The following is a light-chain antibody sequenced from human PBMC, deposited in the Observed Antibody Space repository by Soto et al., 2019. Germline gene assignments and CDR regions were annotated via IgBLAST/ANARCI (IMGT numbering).Light chain of an antibody. CDR2: GAS. V-gene: IGKV3-15*01. Sequence: EIVMTQSPATLSVSPGERVTLSCRASLSVNTNLAWYQQKPGQTPRLLVYGASTSPGSFPSRFSGSGSGTEFTLTISSLQSEDFAVYYCQQYNDWPRTFGGGTKVEIK. J-gene: IGKJ4*01. CDR1: LSVNTN. CDR3: QQYNDWPRT.